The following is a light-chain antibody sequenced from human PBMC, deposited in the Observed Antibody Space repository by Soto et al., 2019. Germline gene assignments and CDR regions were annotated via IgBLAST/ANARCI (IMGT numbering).Light chain of an antibody. Sequence: DIVLTQSPDSLAVSLGERATINCKSSQNIFSSSNTKNYLSWFQQKPGQAPKLLISWASTRGSGVPDRFSGSGSGTDFTLTISSLQAEDVAVYYCQHYFGPLALTFGWGTKVEIK. V-gene: IGKV4-1*01. J-gene: IGKJ4*01. CDR1: QNIFSSSNTKNY. CDR3: QHYFGPLALT. CDR2: WAS.